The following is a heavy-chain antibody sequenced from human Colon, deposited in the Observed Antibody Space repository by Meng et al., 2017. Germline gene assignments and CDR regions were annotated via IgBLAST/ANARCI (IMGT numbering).Heavy chain of an antibody. D-gene: IGHD2-8*01. CDR2: IWYDGSVI. CDR1: GFSFSTYG. V-gene: IGHV3-33*01. CDR3: ARRYSTLSYFDY. J-gene: IGHJ4*02. Sequence: GESLKISCAASGFSFSTYGMHWVRQAPGKGLEWVAIIWYDGSVIQYADSVKGRFTVSRDTSKNTVYLEMNSLRAEDTAVYYCARRYSTLSYFDYWGQGILVTVSS.